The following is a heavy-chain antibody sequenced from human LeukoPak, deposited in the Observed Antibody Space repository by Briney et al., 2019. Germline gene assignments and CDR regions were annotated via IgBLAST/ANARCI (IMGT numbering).Heavy chain of an antibody. CDR2: IYYSGST. V-gene: IGHV4-39*01. CDR1: GDSISSSSYY. D-gene: IGHD2-21*02. Sequence: SETLSLTCTVSGDSISSSSYYWGWIRQPPGKGLEWIGNIYYSGSTYYNPSLKSRVTISVDTSNNQFSLKLTSVTAADTAVYYCAANCGGDCYSGRHDAFDIWGQGTMVTVSS. J-gene: IGHJ3*02. CDR3: AANCGGDCYSGRHDAFDI.